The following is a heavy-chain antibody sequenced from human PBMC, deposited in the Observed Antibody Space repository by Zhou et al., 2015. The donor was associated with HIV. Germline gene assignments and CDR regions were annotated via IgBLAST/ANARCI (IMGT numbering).Heavy chain of an antibody. CDR3: ARDRAWGSYSTDAFDI. CDR2: IIPIFGTA. V-gene: IGHV1-69*12. J-gene: IGHJ3*02. D-gene: IGHD3-16*01. Sequence: QVQLVQSGAEVKKPGSSVKVSCKASGGTFSSYAISWVRQAPGQGLEWMGGIIPIFGTANYAQKFQGRVTITADESTSTAYMELSSLRSEDTAVYYCARDRAWGSYSTDAFDIWGQGTMVTVSS. CDR1: GGTFSSYA.